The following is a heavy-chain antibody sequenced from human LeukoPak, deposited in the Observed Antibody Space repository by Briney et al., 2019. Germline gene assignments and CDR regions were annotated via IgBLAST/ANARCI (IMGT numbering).Heavy chain of an antibody. Sequence: SETLSLTCAVYGGSFSGYYWSWIRQPPGKGLEWIGEINHSRSTNYNPTLRSRGTISGDTSKNQFSLKLSSVTAADRGVYYCGHSGGWSGWFDPWGEGTLVTVSS. J-gene: IGHJ5*02. D-gene: IGHD6-19*01. CDR3: GHSGGWSGWFDP. V-gene: IGHV4-34*01. CDR2: INHSRST. CDR1: GGSFSGYY.